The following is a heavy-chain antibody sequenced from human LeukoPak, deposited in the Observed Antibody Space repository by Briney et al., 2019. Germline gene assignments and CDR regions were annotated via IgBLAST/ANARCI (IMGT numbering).Heavy chain of an antibody. J-gene: IGHJ6*02. CDR2: INPNSGGT. CDR1: GYTFTGYY. CDR3: ARALTDFWSGYLSSVFYNYYYGMDV. V-gene: IGHV1-2*02. Sequence: ASVKVSCKSSGYTFTGYYMHWVRQAPGQGLECMGWINPNSGGTNYAQKFQGRVTMTRDTSISTAYMQLSRLRSDDTAVYYCARALTDFWSGYLSSVFYNYYYGMDVWGQGTTVTVSS. D-gene: IGHD3-3*01.